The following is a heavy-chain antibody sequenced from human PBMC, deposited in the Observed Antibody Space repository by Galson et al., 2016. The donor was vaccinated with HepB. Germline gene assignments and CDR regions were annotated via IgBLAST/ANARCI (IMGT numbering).Heavy chain of an antibody. D-gene: IGHD6-13*01. J-gene: IGHJ4*02. CDR2: IYPGDSDT. CDR3: ARHELHSNSWYMDS. V-gene: IGHV5-51*01. CDR1: GYKSTSYW. Sequence: QSGAEVKKPGESLKISCQGSGYKSTSYWIGWVRQVPGKGLEWMGTIYPGDSDTRYSPSFQGQVTISVDKSISTAYLQWSSLKASDSAMYYCARHELHSNSWYMDSWGQGTLVTVSS.